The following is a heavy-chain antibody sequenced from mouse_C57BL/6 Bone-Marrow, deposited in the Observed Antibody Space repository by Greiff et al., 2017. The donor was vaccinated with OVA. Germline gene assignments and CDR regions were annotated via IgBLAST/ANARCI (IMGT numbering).Heavy chain of an antibody. Sequence: QVQLKQSGAELARPGASVKLSCKASGYTFTSYGISWVKQRTGQGLEWIGEIYPRSGNTYYNEKFKGKATLTADKSSSTAYMELRSLTSEDSAVYFCARSRVGSHWYFDVWGTGTTVTVSS. J-gene: IGHJ1*03. CDR1: GYTFTSYG. CDR2: IYPRSGNT. D-gene: IGHD1-1*02. V-gene: IGHV1-81*01. CDR3: ARSRVGSHWYFDV.